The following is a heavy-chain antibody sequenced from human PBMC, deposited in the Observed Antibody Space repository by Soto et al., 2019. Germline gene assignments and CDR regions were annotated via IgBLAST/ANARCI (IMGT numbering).Heavy chain of an antibody. J-gene: IGHJ6*02. V-gene: IGHV1-69*01. D-gene: IGHD4-17*01. CDR1: EGTFSGYA. CDR2: IIPIFGTA. Sequence: QVQLVQSGAEVKKPGPSVKVSCKASEGTFSGYAITWGRQAPGQGLEWMGGIIPIFGTANYAQRFQGRVTITADESTSTAYMELSSLRSEDTAVYYCAREEETTVTSYSYYGMDVWGQGTTVTVSS. CDR3: AREEETTVTSYSYYGMDV.